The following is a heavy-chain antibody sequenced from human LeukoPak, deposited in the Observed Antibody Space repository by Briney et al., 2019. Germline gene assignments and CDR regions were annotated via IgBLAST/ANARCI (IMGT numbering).Heavy chain of an antibody. CDR2: ITGSGGST. CDR1: GFTFSSYA. CDR3: AKRLQNKAMVFRRGMDV. D-gene: IGHD5-18*01. V-gene: IGHV3-23*01. Sequence: GGSLRLSCAASGFTFSSYAMSWVRQAPGKGLEWVSAITGSGGSTYYADSVKGRFTIPRDNSKNTLYLKMNSLRAEDTAVYYCAKRLQNKAMVFRRGMDVWGEGTTVTVS. J-gene: IGHJ6*02.